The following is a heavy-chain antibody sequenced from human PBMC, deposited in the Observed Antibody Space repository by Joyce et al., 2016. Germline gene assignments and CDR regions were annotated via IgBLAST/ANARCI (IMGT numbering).Heavy chain of an antibody. CDR2: VIPIVGVA. CDR3: TRGRIEYSKTFNAYDI. V-gene: IGHV1-69*04. D-gene: IGHD2/OR15-2a*01. J-gene: IGHJ3*02. Sequence: VQLVQSGAEVKKPGSSVKVSCKVSGGNFYDYTITWVRQAPGKGLEWMGRVIPIVGVANYARKLRGRVALTADKSTATAYLELNSLRLDDTAMFFCTRGRIEYSKTFNAYDIWGQGTMVTVSS. CDR1: GGNFYDYT.